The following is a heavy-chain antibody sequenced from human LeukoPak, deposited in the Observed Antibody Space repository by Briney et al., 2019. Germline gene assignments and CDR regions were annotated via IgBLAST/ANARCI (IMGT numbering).Heavy chain of an antibody. CDR2: IYSGGST. CDR1: GFTVSSNY. CDR3: AREQGPSGAYGMDV. Sequence: GGSLRLSCAASGFTVSSNYMSWVRQAPGKGLEWVSVIYSGGSTYYADSVKGRFTISRDNSKNTLYLQMNSLRAEDTAVYYCAREQGPSGAYGMDVWGQGTTVTASS. V-gene: IGHV3-53*01. D-gene: IGHD4-17*01. J-gene: IGHJ6*02.